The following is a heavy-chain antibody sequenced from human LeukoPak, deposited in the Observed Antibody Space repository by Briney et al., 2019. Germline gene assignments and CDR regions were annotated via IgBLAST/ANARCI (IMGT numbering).Heavy chain of an antibody. D-gene: IGHD6-19*01. CDR2: ICGSGGRT. Sequence: GGSLRLSCAASGFTFSSYAMNWVRQAPGKGLEWVSAICGSGGRTYYADSVKGRFTISRDNSKNTLYPQMNSLRAEDTAVYYCAKAGSFIAVPGSDYWGQGTLVTVPS. V-gene: IGHV3-23*01. CDR3: AKAGSFIAVPGSDY. J-gene: IGHJ4*02. CDR1: GFTFSSYA.